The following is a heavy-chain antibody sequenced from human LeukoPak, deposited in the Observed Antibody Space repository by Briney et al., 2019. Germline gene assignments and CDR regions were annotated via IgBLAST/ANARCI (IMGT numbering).Heavy chain of an antibody. CDR1: GFTFSSYA. Sequence: PGGSLRLXCAASGFTFSSYAMSWVRQAPGKGLEWVSAISGSGGSTYYADSEKGRFTISRDNSKNTLYLQMNSLRAEDTAVYYCAYDYYGSGSYYKGNWFDPWGQGTLVTVSS. CDR3: AYDYYGSGSYYKGNWFDP. D-gene: IGHD3-10*01. CDR2: ISGSGGST. J-gene: IGHJ5*02. V-gene: IGHV3-23*01.